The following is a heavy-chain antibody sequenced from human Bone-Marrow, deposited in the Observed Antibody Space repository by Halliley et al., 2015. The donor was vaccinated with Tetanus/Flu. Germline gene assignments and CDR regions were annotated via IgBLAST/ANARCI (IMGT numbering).Heavy chain of an antibody. CDR2: ISDIGST. Sequence: TLSLTCKVSGGSISSYSWSWIRQPPGKGLEWIGQISDIGSTDYNPSLKSRVTVSVDTSKNQLSLRLTSVTAADTAVYYCATERGNDDYSIWFDPWGPGTRVTVSS. CDR3: ATERGNDDYSIWFDP. D-gene: IGHD4-4*01. J-gene: IGHJ5*02. CDR1: GGSISSYS. V-gene: IGHV4-59*03.